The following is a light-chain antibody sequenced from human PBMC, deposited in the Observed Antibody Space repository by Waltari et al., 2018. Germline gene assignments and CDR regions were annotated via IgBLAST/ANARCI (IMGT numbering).Light chain of an antibody. CDR1: SSDVGGYNY. CDR2: DIN. V-gene: IGLV2-11*01. CDR3: CSYVGPNTLCV. J-gene: IGLJ3*02. Sequence: QSALTQPRSVSGSPGQSVTISCTGTSSDVGGYNYVSWYQQDPGKAPKLMIYDINKRPPWFPDRFSGSKSGNTASLTISGVQAEEVAYYYCCSYVGPNTLCVFCGGTKLTVL.